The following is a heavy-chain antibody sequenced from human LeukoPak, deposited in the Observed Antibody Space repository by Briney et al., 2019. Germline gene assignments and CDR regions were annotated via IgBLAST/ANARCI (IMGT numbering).Heavy chain of an antibody. CDR1: GGTFSSYV. CDR3: AKDLFLALGGESNAFDI. CDR2: IIPIFGTA. D-gene: IGHD3-10*01. Sequence: SVKVSCKASGGTFSSYVINWVRQAPGQGLEWMGGIIPIFGTANYAQKFQGRVTITADKSTSTAYMELSSLRSEDTAVYYCAKDLFLALGGESNAFDIWGQGTMVTVSS. J-gene: IGHJ3*02. V-gene: IGHV1-69*06.